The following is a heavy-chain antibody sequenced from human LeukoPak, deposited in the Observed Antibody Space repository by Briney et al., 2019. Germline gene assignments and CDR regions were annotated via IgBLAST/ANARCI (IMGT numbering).Heavy chain of an antibody. J-gene: IGHJ5*02. CDR1: GFTFSSYG. CDR2: IRYDGSNK. CDR3: AKDRSVRGSGSYDP. V-gene: IGHV3-30*02. D-gene: IGHD3-10*01. Sequence: PGGSLRLSCAASGFTFSSYGMHWVRQAPGKGLEWVAFIRYDGSNKYYADSVKGRFTISRDNSKNTLYLQMNSLRAEDTAVYYCAKDRSVRGSGSYDPWGQGTLVTVSS.